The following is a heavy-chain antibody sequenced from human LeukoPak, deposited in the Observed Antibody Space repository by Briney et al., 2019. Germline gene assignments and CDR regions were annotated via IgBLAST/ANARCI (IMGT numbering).Heavy chain of an antibody. CDR2: IIPILGIA. V-gene: IGHV1-69*04. CDR1: GGTFSSYA. Sequence: SVKVSCKASGGTFSSYAISWVRQAPGQGLEWMGRIIPILGIANYAQKFQGRVTITADKSTSTAYMELSSLRSEDTAVYYCARGGYGGNSDYWGHGTLVTVSS. CDR3: ARGGYGGNSDY. J-gene: IGHJ4*01. D-gene: IGHD4-23*01.